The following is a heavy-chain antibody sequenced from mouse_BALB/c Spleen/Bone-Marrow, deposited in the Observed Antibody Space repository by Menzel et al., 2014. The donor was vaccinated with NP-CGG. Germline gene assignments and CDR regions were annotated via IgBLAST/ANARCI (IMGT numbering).Heavy chain of an antibody. D-gene: IGHD2-14*01. CDR3: AREDYRYGNWYFDV. CDR1: GYTFTSYW. V-gene: IGHV1S41*01. Sequence: DLVNPGASVKLSCKASGYTFTSYWINWIKQRPGQGLEWIRRIAPGSGGIYCSEIFKGRATLTVDTSSSTAYIQLSSLSSEDSAVYFCAREDYRYGNWYFDVWGAGTTVTVSS. J-gene: IGHJ1*01. CDR2: IAPGSGGI.